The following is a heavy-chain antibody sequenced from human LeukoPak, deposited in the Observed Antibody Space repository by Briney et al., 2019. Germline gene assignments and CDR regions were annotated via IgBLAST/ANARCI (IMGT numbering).Heavy chain of an antibody. CDR2: IYTSGST. Sequence: PSETLSLTSTVSGGSISSYYWSWIRQPAGKGLEWIGRIYTSGSTNYNPSLTCRFTMSVDTSKNQFSLKLSSVTAADTAVYYCARGGGSYYRVAFDIWGQGTMVTVSS. CDR3: ARGGGSYYRVAFDI. CDR1: GGSISSYY. D-gene: IGHD1-26*01. J-gene: IGHJ3*02. V-gene: IGHV4-4*07.